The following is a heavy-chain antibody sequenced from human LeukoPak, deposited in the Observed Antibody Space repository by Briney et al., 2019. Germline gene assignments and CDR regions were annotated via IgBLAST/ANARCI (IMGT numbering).Heavy chain of an antibody. CDR2: IRYDGSTK. V-gene: IGHV3-30*02. CDR3: AKISSH. J-gene: IGHJ4*02. Sequence: PGGSLRLSCAASGFTFSSYAMSWVRQAPGKGLEWVAFIRYDGSTKYYADSVKGRFTISRDNSRNTLYLEMNSLRADDTAVYYCAKISSHWGQGTLVTVSS. CDR1: GFTFSSYA. D-gene: IGHD3-3*02.